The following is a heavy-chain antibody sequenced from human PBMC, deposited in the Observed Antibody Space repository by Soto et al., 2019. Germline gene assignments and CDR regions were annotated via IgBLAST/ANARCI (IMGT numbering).Heavy chain of an antibody. CDR1: GGSINSGGYC. CDR3: SRGILV. V-gene: IGHV4-31*03. D-gene: IGHD5-18*01. CDR2: ISYGGST. Sequence: QVQLQESGPGLVKPSQTLSLTCTVSGGSINSGGYCWSWIRQHPGKGLDWIGCISYGGSTSYNPSLESRVTISVDTYKNQFSLKLSSVTAADTAVYYGSRGILVWGQGTLITVSS. J-gene: IGHJ4*02.